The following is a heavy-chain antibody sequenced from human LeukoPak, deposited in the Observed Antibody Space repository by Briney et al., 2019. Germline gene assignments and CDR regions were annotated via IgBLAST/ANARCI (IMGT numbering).Heavy chain of an antibody. CDR2: IYSGGST. J-gene: IGHJ3*02. Sequence: GGSLRLSCAASGFTVSSNCMSWVRQAPGKGLEWVSVIYSGGSTYYADSVKGRFTISRDNSKNTLYLQMNSLRAEDTAVYYCARDRDLDDAFDIWGQGTMVTVSS. CDR1: GFTVSSNC. V-gene: IGHV3-66*01. CDR3: ARDRDLDDAFDI.